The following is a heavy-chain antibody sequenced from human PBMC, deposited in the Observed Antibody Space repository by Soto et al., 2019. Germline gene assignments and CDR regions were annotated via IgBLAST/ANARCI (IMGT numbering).Heavy chain of an antibody. CDR3: ARVVAPAAWVNWFDP. J-gene: IGHJ5*02. CDR2: INAGNGNT. Sequence: QVQLVQSGAEVKKPGASVKVSCKASGYTFTSYAMHWVRQAPGQRLEWMGWINAGNGNTKYSQKFQGRVTITRDTSASTAYMELSSLRSEDTAVYYCARVVAPAAWVNWFDPWGQGTLVTVSS. D-gene: IGHD2-2*01. V-gene: IGHV1-3*01. CDR1: GYTFTSYA.